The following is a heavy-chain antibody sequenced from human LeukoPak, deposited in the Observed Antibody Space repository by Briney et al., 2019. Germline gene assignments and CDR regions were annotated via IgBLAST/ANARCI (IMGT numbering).Heavy chain of an antibody. J-gene: IGHJ5*02. CDR3: ARLWGGNGYSGGSLNL. CDR2: VWYDGRNR. CDR1: GFTFTNHW. V-gene: IGHV3-33*08. D-gene: IGHD3-16*01. Sequence: GGSLRLSCAASGFTFTNHWMSWVRQAPGKGLEWVAVVWYDGRNRDYADSVKGRFTISKDNSNNMVFLQMDRLRAEDTAVYYCARLWGGNGYSGGSLNLWGQGTLVTVSS.